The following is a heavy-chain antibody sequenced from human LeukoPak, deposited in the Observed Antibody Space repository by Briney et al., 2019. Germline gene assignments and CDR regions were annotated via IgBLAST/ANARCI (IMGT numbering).Heavy chain of an antibody. CDR3: ASWYGSFDP. D-gene: IGHD3-10*01. J-gene: IGHJ5*02. V-gene: IGHV4-39*07. CDR2: MFYNGTT. CDR1: GGSIIIRRFY. Sequence: SETLSLTCTVSGGSIIIRRFYWGWIRQPPGKGLEWIGSMFYNGTTYYNPSLKSRVTISVDTSKNQFSLRLSSVTAADTAVYYCASWYGSFDPWGQGTLVTVSS.